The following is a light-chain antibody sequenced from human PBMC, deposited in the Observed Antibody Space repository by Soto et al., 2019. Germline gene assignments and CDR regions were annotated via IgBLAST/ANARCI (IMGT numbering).Light chain of an antibody. CDR1: SSDVGSYNL. V-gene: IGLV2-23*02. CDR2: EVS. J-gene: IGLJ1*01. CDR3: CSYAGSSTYV. Sequence: QSALTQPASVSGSPGQSITISCTGTSSDVGSYNLVSWYQQHPGKAPKLMIYEVSKRPSGVSNRFSGSKSGNTASLTISGLQAEDEAAYYCCSYAGSSTYVFGTVTKLTVL.